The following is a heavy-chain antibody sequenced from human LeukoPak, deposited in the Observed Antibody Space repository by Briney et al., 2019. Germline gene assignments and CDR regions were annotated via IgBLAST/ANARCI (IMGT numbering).Heavy chain of an antibody. CDR1: GYTFTSYY. V-gene: IGHV1-46*01. CDR3: ARTYYYDSSSYYAFDY. J-gene: IGHJ4*02. D-gene: IGHD3-22*01. Sequence: GASVKVSCKASGYTFTSYYMHWVRQAPGQGLEWMGIINPSGGTTSYAQKLQGRVTMTRDMSTSTVYMELSSLRSEDTAVYYCARTYYYDSSSYYAFDYWGQGTLVTVSS. CDR2: INPSGGTT.